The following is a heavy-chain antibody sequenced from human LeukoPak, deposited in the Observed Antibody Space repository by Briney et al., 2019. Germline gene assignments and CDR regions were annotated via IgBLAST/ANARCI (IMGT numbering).Heavy chain of an antibody. CDR3: ARGPEVYDSSGYLFDP. CDR2: INPSGGST. D-gene: IGHD3-22*01. CDR1: GYTFTSNY. J-gene: IGHJ5*02. V-gene: IGHV1-46*01. Sequence: ASVKVSCKASGYTFTSNYIHWVRQAPGQGLEWMGIINPSGGSTSYAQKFQGRVTMTTDTSTSTAYMELRSLRSDDTAVYYCARGPEVYDSSGYLFDPWGQGTLVTVSS.